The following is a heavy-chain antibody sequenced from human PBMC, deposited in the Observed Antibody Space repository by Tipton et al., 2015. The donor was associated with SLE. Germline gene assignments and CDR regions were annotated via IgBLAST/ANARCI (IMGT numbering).Heavy chain of an antibody. Sequence: QVQLVQSGGGLVQPGGSLRLSCAASGFSFTSYAIHWVRQAPGKGLEWVAVISYVGSTKHYADSVKGRFTISRENSKNTLYLQMNSLRTEDTAVYYCARDPPRTHQYDLDVWGQGTTVTVSS. V-gene: IGHV3-30*04. CDR2: ISYVGSTK. J-gene: IGHJ6*02. D-gene: IGHD1-14*01. CDR3: ARDPPRTHQYDLDV. CDR1: GFSFTSYA.